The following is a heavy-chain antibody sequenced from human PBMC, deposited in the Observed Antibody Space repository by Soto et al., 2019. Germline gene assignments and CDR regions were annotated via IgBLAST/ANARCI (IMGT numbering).Heavy chain of an antibody. J-gene: IGHJ4*02. CDR3: ASLSYYDSYSGFDY. CDR1: VYIFTNYW. CDR2: IYPGDSDT. D-gene: IGHD3-22*01. Sequence: GESLKISCKGSVYIFTNYWIGWVRQMPGKGLEWMGIIYPGDSDTKYSPSFQGQVTISADKSISTAYLQWSSLEASDTAMYYCASLSYYDSYSGFDYWGQGTLVTVS. V-gene: IGHV5-51*01.